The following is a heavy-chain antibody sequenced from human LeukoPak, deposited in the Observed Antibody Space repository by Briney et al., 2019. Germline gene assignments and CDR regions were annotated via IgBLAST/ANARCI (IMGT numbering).Heavy chain of an antibody. CDR2: IYTSGST. CDR3: ARLAYDSSSHPVLDYYYYYMDV. D-gene: IGHD3-22*01. CDR1: GGSISSYY. Sequence: SETLSLTCTVSGGSISSYYWSWIRQPPGKGLEWIGYIYTSGSTNYNPSLKSRVTISVDTSKNQFSLKLSSVTAADTAVYYCARLAYDSSSHPVLDYYYYYMDVWGKGTPVTVSS. V-gene: IGHV4-4*09. J-gene: IGHJ6*03.